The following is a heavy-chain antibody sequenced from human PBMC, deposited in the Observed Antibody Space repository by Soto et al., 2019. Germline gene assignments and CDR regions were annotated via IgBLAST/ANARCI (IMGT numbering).Heavy chain of an antibody. J-gene: IGHJ4*02. V-gene: IGHV3-15*01. D-gene: IGHD3-16*01. CDR1: GLIFSDVW. CDR3: TTSNLGVDY. CDR2: IKTKPDDGTI. Sequence: GGSLRLSCAASGLIFSDVWMTWVRQAPGKGLEWVGRIKTKPDDGTIDYAAPVRGRFTISRDDSKNTLYLQMTSLTPDDTGVYYCTTSNLGVDYWGPGALVTVSS.